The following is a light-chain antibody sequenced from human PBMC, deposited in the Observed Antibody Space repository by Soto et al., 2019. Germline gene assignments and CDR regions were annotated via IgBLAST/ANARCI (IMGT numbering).Light chain of an antibody. Sequence: EIVLTQSPGTLSLSPGERATLSGRASQSVSNNYLAWYQQKPGKAPRRLIYGASSRATGIPDRFSGGGSGTDFTITISRLEPEDSAVYYCQQYGSSPTFGEGTRLEI. V-gene: IGKV3-20*01. CDR2: GAS. CDR3: QQYGSSPT. CDR1: QSVSNNY. J-gene: IGKJ5*01.